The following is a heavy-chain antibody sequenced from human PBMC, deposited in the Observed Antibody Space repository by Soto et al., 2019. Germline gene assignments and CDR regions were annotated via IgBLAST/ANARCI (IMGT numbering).Heavy chain of an antibody. J-gene: IGHJ6*02. CDR3: ARAGCDGGSCYTLVGLRYGMDV. D-gene: IGHD2-15*01. CDR2: ISYDGNNK. CDR1: GFTFSSYA. Sequence: QVQLVESGGGVVQPGRSLRLSCAASGFTFSSYAMYWVRQAPGKGLEWVAVISYDGNNKYYADSVKGRFTISRDNSKNKLYRIINSLRAEDTAVYYCARAGCDGGSCYTLVGLRYGMDVWGQGTTVTVSS. V-gene: IGHV3-30-3*01.